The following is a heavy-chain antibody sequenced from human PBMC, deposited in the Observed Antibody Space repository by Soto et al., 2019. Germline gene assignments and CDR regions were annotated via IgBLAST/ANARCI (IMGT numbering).Heavy chain of an antibody. CDR3: ARALILTGYYIHDAFDI. CDR2: IYYSGST. D-gene: IGHD3-9*01. V-gene: IGHV4-61*08. J-gene: IGHJ3*02. Sequence: SETLSLTCAVSGGSISSGGYSWSWIRQPPGKGLEWIGYIYYSGSTNYNPSLKSRVTISVDTSKNQFSLKLSSVTAADTAVYYCARALILTGYYIHDAFDIWGQGTMVTVSS. CDR1: GGSISSGGYS.